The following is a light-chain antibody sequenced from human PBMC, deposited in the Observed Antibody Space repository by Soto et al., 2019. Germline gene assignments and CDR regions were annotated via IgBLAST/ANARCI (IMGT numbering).Light chain of an antibody. V-gene: IGLV1-51*01. CDR2: DNN. CDR1: SSNIGNNY. Sequence: QSVLTQPPSVSAAPGQKVTISCSGSSSNIGNNYVSWYQQLPGTAPKLLIYDNNKRPSGIPDLFSGSKSGTSATLGITGLQTGDEADYYCGTWDSSLSAGWVFGGGTKLTVL. J-gene: IGLJ3*02. CDR3: GTWDSSLSAGWV.